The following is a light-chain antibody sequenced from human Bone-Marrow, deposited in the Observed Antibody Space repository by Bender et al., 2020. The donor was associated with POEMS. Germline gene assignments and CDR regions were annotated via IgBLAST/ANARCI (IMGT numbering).Light chain of an antibody. CDR3: CSYAGNNTLV. V-gene: IGLV2-23*02. CDR1: SSDVGSYNF. J-gene: IGLJ3*02. CDR2: EVT. Sequence: QSTLTQPASVSGSPGQSITISCTGSSSDVGSYNFVSWYQHHPGKAPKVIIYEVTNRPSGVPDRFSGSKSGNTASLIVSGLQAGDEADYYCCSYAGNNTLVFGGGTKLTVL.